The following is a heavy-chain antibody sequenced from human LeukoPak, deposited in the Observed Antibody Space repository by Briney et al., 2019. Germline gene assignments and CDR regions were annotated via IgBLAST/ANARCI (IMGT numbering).Heavy chain of an antibody. D-gene: IGHD3-22*01. V-gene: IGHV3-49*04. CDR2: IRSKLYGGTT. Sequence: GGSLRLSCTASGFTFGAYAMSWVRQAPGKGLEWVGFIRSKLYGGTTEHAASVKGRFTISRDDSKSIAYLQMNSLKTEDTAMYFCIRTRYYYDSSGRILDYWGQGTLVTVSS. CDR1: GFTFGAYA. CDR3: IRTRYYYDSSGRILDY. J-gene: IGHJ4*02.